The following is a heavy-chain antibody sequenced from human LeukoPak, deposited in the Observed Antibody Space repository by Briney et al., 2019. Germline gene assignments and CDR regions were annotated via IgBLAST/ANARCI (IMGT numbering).Heavy chain of an antibody. CDR3: ARGYSSGRGYFDY. D-gene: IGHD6-19*01. CDR2: INHSGST. Sequence: SETLSLTCAVYGGSFSGYYWSWIRQPPGKGLEWIGEINHSGSTNYNPSLKSRVTISVDTSKNQFSLKLSSVTAADTALYYCARGYSSGRGYFDYWGQGTLVTVSS. CDR1: GGSFSGYY. J-gene: IGHJ4*02. V-gene: IGHV4-34*01.